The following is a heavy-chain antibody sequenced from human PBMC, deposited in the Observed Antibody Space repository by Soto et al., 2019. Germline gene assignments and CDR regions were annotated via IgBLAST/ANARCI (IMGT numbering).Heavy chain of an antibody. D-gene: IGHD6-19*01. CDR3: ARSYSSGWEFDY. J-gene: IGHJ4*02. CDR1: GFTSSNYY. V-gene: IGHV3-11*01. CDR2: ISSTGRTI. Sequence: GGSLRLSCGASGFTSSNYYMSWIRQAPGKGLEWVSYISSTGRTIYYADSGKGRFTVSRDNAQNSLSLKLNCLRVEDTAVYYCARSYSSGWEFDYWGQGTQVTVSS.